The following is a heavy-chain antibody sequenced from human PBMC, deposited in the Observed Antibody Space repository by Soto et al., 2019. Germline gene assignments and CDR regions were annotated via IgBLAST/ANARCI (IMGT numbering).Heavy chain of an antibody. J-gene: IGHJ5*02. D-gene: IGHD5-18*01. CDR3: ARDLLSQKLIGRGYICVGQGWCEP. Sequence: SETLSLTCTVSGGSVSSGSYYWSWIRQPPGKGLEWIGCIYNSGSTNYNPSLKAQVTISVDTSKNQFSLKLSSVTAADTAVYYCARDLLSQKLIGRGYICVGQGWCEPWGQGTLVTVSS. V-gene: IGHV4-61*01. CDR2: IYNSGST. CDR1: GGSVSSGSYY.